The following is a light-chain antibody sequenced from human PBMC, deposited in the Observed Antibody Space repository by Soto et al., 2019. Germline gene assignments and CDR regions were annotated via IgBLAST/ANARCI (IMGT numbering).Light chain of an antibody. Sequence: QSALTQPRSVSGSPGQSVTISCTGTSSDVGGYNSVSWYQQHPGKAPKLIIYDVTRRPSGVPDRFSGSKSGNTASLTISGLQAEDEADYYCCSYAGIYSWVFGTGTKLTVL. CDR3: CSYAGIYSWV. J-gene: IGLJ1*01. CDR1: SSDVGGYNS. V-gene: IGLV2-11*01. CDR2: DVT.